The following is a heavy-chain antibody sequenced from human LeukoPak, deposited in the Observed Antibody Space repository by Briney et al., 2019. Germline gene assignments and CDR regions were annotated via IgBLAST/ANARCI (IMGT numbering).Heavy chain of an antibody. V-gene: IGHV4-34*01. CDR2: INHSGST. CDR1: GGSFSGYY. J-gene: IGHJ4*02. Sequence: NPSETLSLTCAVYGGSFSGYYWSWIRQPPGKGLEWIGEINHSGSTNYNPSLKSRVTISVDTSKNQFSLKLSSVTAADTAVYYCARVGLGETAFDYWGQGTLVTVSS. CDR3: ARVGLGETAFDY. D-gene: IGHD3/OR15-3a*01.